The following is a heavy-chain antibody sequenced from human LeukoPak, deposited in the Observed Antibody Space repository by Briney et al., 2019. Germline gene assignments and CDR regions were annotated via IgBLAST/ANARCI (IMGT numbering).Heavy chain of an antibody. CDR2: TIPLFGTT. V-gene: IGHV1-69*05. CDR1: GGSFSSHA. J-gene: IGHJ4*02. Sequence: SVKVSCKASGGSFSSHAVGWVRQAPGQGLEWLGGTIPLFGTTSYAQKFQGRVTMTRDMSTSTVYMELSSLRSEDTAVYYCARDTLGSTIAAAGIIDYWGQGTLVTVSS. CDR3: ARDTLGSTIAAAGIIDY. D-gene: IGHD6-13*01.